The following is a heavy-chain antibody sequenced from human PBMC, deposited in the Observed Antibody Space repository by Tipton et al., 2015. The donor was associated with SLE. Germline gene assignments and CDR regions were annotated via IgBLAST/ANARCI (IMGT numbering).Heavy chain of an antibody. J-gene: IGHJ4*02. Sequence: SLRLSCAASGFKFNDAWMSWVRQAPGKGLDWVGRIKSKADSGTTNYAAPVKVRFSISRDDSKNTLYLQMNNMEVEDTGVYFCTTTLRWEDTTFAPNIWGQGTLVTVSS. CDR2: IKSKADSGTT. CDR1: GFKFNDAW. D-gene: IGHD2/OR15-2a*01. CDR3: TTTLRWEDTTFAPNI. V-gene: IGHV3-15*01.